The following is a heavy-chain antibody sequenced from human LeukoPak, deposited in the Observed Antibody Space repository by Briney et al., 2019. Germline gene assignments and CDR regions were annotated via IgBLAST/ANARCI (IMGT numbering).Heavy chain of an antibody. CDR1: GFTFSRYW. V-gene: IGHV3-7*01. CDR2: IKEDGSEK. CDR3: ARGGQRFDP. Sequence: QPGGSLRLSCAASGFTFSRYWMSWVRQAPGKGLEWVANIKEDGSEKYYVDSVEGQFTISRDNAKNSLYLQMNNLRAEDTAVYYCARGGQRFDPWGQGTLVTVSS. J-gene: IGHJ5*02.